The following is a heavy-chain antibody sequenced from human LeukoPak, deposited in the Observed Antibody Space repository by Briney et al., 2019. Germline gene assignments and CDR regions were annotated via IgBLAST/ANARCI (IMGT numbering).Heavy chain of an antibody. V-gene: IGHV3-11*01. D-gene: IGHD6-13*01. CDR3: ARDVAAAVYYGMDV. CDR1: GFTFSDYY. Sequence: GGSLRLSCAASGFTFSDYYMSWIRQAPGKGLEWVSYISSSGSTIYYADSVKGRFTISRDNAKTSLYLQMNSLRAEDTAVYYCARDVAAAVYYGMDVWGQGTTVTVSS. CDR2: ISSSGSTI. J-gene: IGHJ6*02.